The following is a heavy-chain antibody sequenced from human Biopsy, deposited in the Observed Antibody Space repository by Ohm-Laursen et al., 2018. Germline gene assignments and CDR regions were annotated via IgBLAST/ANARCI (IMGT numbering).Heavy chain of an antibody. CDR3: ARSRGSSGIATIYYYGMDV. V-gene: IGHV3-21*01. D-gene: IGHD3-10*01. Sequence: SLRLSCSAPGFTLSSYSMNWVRQTPGKGLEWVSTISSSSDNIYYVDSVKGRFTISRDNAKNSLYLQMNSLRAEDTAVYYCARSRGSSGIATIYYYGMDVWGQGTTATVSS. J-gene: IGHJ6*02. CDR2: ISSSSDNI. CDR1: GFTLSSYS.